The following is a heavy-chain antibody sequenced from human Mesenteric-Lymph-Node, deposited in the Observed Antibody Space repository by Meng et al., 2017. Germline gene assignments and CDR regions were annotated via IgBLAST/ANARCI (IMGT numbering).Heavy chain of an antibody. Sequence: ERRPRSGPGMAKPPQTRTLPCDTSGDSVSSTNAAWNWIRQAPSRGLEWLGRTYYRSKWSIEYALSMKSRITINPDTSKNQFSLQLNSVTPEDTAVYYCASWRYDSWGQGTLVTVSS. CDR1: GDSVSSTNAA. J-gene: IGHJ5*01. V-gene: IGHV6-1*01. CDR3: ASWRYDS. CDR2: TYYRSKWSI.